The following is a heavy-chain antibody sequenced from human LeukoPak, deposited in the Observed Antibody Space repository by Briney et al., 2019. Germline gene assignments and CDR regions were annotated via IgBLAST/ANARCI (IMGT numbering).Heavy chain of an antibody. Sequence: RPGGSLRLSCAASGFTFSSYAMSWVRQAPGKGLEWVSAISGSGGSTYYADSVKGRFTISRDNSKNTLYLQMNSLRADDTAVYYCAKDHCSSTSCPLDYWGQGTLVTVSS. J-gene: IGHJ4*02. CDR1: GFTFSSYA. CDR2: ISGSGGST. V-gene: IGHV3-23*01. CDR3: AKDHCSSTSCPLDY. D-gene: IGHD2-2*01.